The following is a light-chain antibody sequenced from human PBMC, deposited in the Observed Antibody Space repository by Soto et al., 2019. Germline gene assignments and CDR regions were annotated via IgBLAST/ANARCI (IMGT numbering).Light chain of an antibody. CDR1: LNVNSY. CDR3: QQRQYWPPIT. CDR2: DAF. V-gene: IGKV3-11*01. Sequence: VLTQSPATLSLSPGERATLSCRASLNVNSYLAWYQQKPGQAPRLVIYDAFNRAPGIPARFSGSGSGTGFTLTISSLEPEDFAVYYCQQRQYWPPITFGQGTRLEIK. J-gene: IGKJ5*01.